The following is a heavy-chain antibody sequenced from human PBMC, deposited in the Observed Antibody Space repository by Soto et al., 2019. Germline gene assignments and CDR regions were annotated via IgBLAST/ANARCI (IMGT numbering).Heavy chain of an antibody. CDR1: GGSFSGYY. J-gene: IGHJ4*02. CDR3: ARGYCSGGSCYYFDY. CDR2: INHSGST. Sequence: SETLSLTCAVYGGSFSGYYWSWIRQPPGKGLEWIGEINHSGSTNYNPSLKSRVTISVDTSKNQFSLKLSSVTAADTAVYYCARGYCSGGSCYYFDYWGQGNLVTVSS. D-gene: IGHD2-15*01. V-gene: IGHV4-34*01.